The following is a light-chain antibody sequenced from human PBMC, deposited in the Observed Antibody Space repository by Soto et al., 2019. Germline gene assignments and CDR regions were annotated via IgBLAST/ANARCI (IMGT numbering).Light chain of an antibody. CDR2: EGS. CDR1: SSDVGSYGL. Sequence: QSALTQPASVSGSPGQSITISCTGTSSDVGSYGLASWYQQHPGRAPKLIIYEGSARPSGVSTRFSGSESGNTASLTISGLQAEDEADYYCCSYAGSSTYVFGTGTKVTVL. J-gene: IGLJ1*01. CDR3: CSYAGSSTYV. V-gene: IGLV2-23*01.